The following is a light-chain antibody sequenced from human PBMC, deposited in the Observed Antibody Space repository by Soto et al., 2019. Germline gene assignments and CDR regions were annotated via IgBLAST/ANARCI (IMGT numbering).Light chain of an antibody. CDR2: GAS. CDR1: QSVSSSY. CDR3: QQYCSSPPLT. Sequence: EIVLTQSPGTLSLSPGERATLSCRASQSVSSSYLAWYQQKPGQPPRLLIYGASSRATGIPDRFSGSGSGRDFTLIISRLEPEDFAVYYCQQYCSSPPLTFGGGTKVEIK. J-gene: IGKJ4*01. V-gene: IGKV3-20*01.